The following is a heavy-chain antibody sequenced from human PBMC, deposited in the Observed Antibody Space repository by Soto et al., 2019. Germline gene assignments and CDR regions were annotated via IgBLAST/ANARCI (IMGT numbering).Heavy chain of an antibody. Sequence: QVQLVQSGAEVKKPGSSVKVSCKASGGTFSSYAISWVRQAPGQGLEWMGGIIPIFGTANYAQKFQGRVTITADESTSTAYMELSSLRSEDTAVYYCASLRWVRGVISRYGMYVWGQGTTVTVSS. J-gene: IGHJ6*02. CDR3: ASLRWVRGVISRYGMYV. D-gene: IGHD3-10*01. CDR2: IIPIFGTA. V-gene: IGHV1-69*01. CDR1: GGTFSSYA.